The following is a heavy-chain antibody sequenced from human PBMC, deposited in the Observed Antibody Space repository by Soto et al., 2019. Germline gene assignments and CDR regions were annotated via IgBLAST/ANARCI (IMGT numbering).Heavy chain of an antibody. Sequence: GGSLRLSGAASGITVSSNYISWVRQAPGKGLEWVSVIYSGGSTYYADSVKGRFTNSRDYSKNTLYLQMNSLRAEDTAVYYCARSGYCSSTSCYPDSFDIWGQGTMVTVSS. CDR2: IYSGGST. CDR1: GITVSSNY. CDR3: ARSGYCSSTSCYPDSFDI. V-gene: IGHV3-53*01. J-gene: IGHJ3*02. D-gene: IGHD2-2*01.